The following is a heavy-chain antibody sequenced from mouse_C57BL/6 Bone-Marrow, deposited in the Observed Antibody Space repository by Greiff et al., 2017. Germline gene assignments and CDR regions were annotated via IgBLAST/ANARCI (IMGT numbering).Heavy chain of an antibody. CDR3: ARDYGSSTSGVPYWYFDV. V-gene: IGHV1-63*01. D-gene: IGHD1-1*01. CDR2: IYPGGGYT. Sequence: QVQLKESGAELVRPGTSVKMSCKASGYTFTNYWIGWAKQRPGHGLEWIGVIYPGGGYTTYNEKFKGKATLTADKSSSTAYMQFSRLTSEDSAIYYCARDYGSSTSGVPYWYFDVWGTGTTVTVSS. J-gene: IGHJ1*03. CDR1: GYTFTNYW.